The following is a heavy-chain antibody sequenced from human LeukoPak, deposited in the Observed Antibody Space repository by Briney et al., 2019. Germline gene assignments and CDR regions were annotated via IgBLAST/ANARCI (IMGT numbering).Heavy chain of an antibody. CDR2: IKQDGSEK. CDR1: GFTFNIYA. Sequence: PGGSLRLSCAASGFTFNIYAMTWVRQAPGKGLEWVANIKQDGSEKFYVDSVKGRFTISRDNSKNTLYLQMNSLRAEDTAVYYCAKDTYNWNYSSEDYFDYWGQGTLVTVSS. V-gene: IGHV3-7*01. J-gene: IGHJ4*02. D-gene: IGHD1-7*01. CDR3: AKDTYNWNYSSEDYFDY.